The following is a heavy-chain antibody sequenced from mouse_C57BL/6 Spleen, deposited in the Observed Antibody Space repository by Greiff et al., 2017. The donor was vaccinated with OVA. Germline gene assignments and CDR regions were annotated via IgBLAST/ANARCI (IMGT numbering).Heavy chain of an antibody. J-gene: IGHJ2*01. CDR3: ARRDYGSSSPFDY. CDR1: GYTFTSYW. CDR2: IDPSDSET. Sequence: QVQLQQPGAELVRPGSSVKLSCKASGYTFTSYWMHLVKQMPIQGLEWIGNIDPSDSETHYNQKFKDKATLTVDKSSSTAYMQLSSLTSEDSAVYYCARRDYGSSSPFDYWGQGTTLTVSS. V-gene: IGHV1-52*01. D-gene: IGHD1-1*01.